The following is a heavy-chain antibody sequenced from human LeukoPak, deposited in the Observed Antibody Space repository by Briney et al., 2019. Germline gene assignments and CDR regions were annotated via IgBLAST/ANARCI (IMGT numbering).Heavy chain of an antibody. D-gene: IGHD5-18*01. V-gene: IGHV3-23*01. CDR1: RFTFYSYT. CDR2: ISNSGGTT. J-gene: IGHJ3*02. CDR3: TKGALRGHSAPGPSDI. Sequence: GGSLRLSCATSRFTFYSYTMTWVRQAPGKGLEWVSGISNSGGTTYYADFVKGRFTISRDNSKNTLDLRMSSLRTDDTAIYYCTKGALRGHSAPGPSDIWGQGTMVIVS.